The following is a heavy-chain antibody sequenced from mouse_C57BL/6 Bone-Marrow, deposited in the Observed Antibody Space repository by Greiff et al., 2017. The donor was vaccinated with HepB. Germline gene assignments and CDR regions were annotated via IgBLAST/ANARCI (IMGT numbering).Heavy chain of an antibody. Sequence: EVQLVESGGGLVKPGGSLKLSCAASGFTFSDYGMHWVRQAPEKGLEWVAYISSGSSTIYYADTVKGRFTISRDNAKNTLFLQMTSLMSEDTAMYYCARGYDWGYFDVWGTGTTVTVSS. CDR3: ARGYDWGYFDV. V-gene: IGHV5-17*01. D-gene: IGHD2-2*01. J-gene: IGHJ1*03. CDR1: GFTFSDYG. CDR2: ISSGSSTI.